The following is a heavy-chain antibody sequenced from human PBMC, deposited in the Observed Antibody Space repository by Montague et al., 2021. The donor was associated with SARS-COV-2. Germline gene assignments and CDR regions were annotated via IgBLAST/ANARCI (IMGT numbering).Heavy chain of an antibody. V-gene: IGHV4-39*01. D-gene: IGHD3-10*01. CDR2: IYYSGST. J-gene: IGHJ6*02. CDR1: GGSISSSSYY. Sequence: SETLSFTCTVSGGSISSSSYYWGWIRQPPGKGLEWIGSIYYSGSTYYNPSLKSRVTISVDTSKNQFSLKLSSVTAADTAVYYCAGRSSTMVRGVVDYYGMDVWGQGTTVTVSS. CDR3: AGRSSTMVRGVVDYYGMDV.